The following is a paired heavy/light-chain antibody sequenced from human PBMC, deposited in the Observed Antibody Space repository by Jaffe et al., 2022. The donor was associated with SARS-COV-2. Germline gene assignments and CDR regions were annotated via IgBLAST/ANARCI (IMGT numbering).Light chain of an antibody. CDR3: QQYASSPYT. V-gene: IGKV3-20*01. J-gene: IGKJ2*01. CDR1: QSVSSNY. CDR2: GAS. Sequence: EIVLTQSPGTLSLSPGERATLSCRASQSVSSNYLAWYQQKPGQAPRLLIYGASTRATALPDRFSGSGSGTDFTLSISRLEPEDFAVYYCQQYASSPYTFGQGTKLEIK.
Heavy chain of an antibody. D-gene: IGHD6-19*01. Sequence: QLQLQESGPGLVMPSETLSLTCTVSGGSISSFDYSWGWIRQPPGKGLEWIGSIYNDGRTYFNPSLKSRVTISVDTSKSQFSLRLNSVTAADTAVFYCTAGGGIAVAGAWGQGTLVTVSS. V-gene: IGHV4-39*01. CDR3: TAGGGIAVAGA. J-gene: IGHJ5*02. CDR2: IYNDGRT. CDR1: GGSISSFDYS.